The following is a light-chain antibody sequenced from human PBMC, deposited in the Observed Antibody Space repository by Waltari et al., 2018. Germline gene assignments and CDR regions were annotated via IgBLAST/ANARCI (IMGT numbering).Light chain of an antibody. CDR3: VAWDDSLSATV. J-gene: IGLJ3*02. V-gene: IGLV1-47*01. CDR2: RND. CDR1: SSTIGSNY. Sequence: QSVLTQPPSASGPPGQRVTISCSGSSSTIGSNYVYWYQHLPGTAPKLLSYRNDQRPSGVPDRFSGSKSGTSASLAISELRSEDEADYYCVAWDDSLSATVFGGGTKLTVL.